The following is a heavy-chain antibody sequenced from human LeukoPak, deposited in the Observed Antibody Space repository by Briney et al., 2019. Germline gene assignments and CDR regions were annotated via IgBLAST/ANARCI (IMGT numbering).Heavy chain of an antibody. CDR2: IYYSGST. CDR3: ARISITMVRGPGWFDL. CDR1: GGSISSYY. D-gene: IGHD3-10*01. Sequence: SETLSLTCTVSGGSISSYYWSWIRQPPGKGLEWIGYIYYSGSTNYNPSLKSRVTISVDTSKNQFSLKLSSVTAADTAVYYCARISITMVRGPGWFDLWGQGTLVTVSS. V-gene: IGHV4-59*01. J-gene: IGHJ5*02.